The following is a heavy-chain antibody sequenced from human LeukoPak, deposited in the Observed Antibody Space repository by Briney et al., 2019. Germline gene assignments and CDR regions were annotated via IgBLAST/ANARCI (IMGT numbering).Heavy chain of an antibody. CDR3: ATASLYFDN. CDR1: GLTFSDSY. J-gene: IGHJ4*02. Sequence: GGSLRLSCAASGLTFSDSYMSWIRQAPGKGLEWVSYISSGGNTIKYADSAKGRFTISRDNARNSLYLQMNSLRAEDTAVYYCATASLYFDNWGQGTLVTVSS. CDR2: ISSGGNTI. V-gene: IGHV3-11*04.